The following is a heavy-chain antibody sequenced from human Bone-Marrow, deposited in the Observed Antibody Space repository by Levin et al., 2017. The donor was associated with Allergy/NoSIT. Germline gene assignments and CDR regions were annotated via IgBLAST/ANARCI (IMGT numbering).Heavy chain of an antibody. CDR1: GFNFRAYR. CDR3: ARVRTGGFWSGYPDF. Sequence: PGESLKISCAASGFNFRAYRMSWVRQAPGKGLEWVADIKQDGTERIYVASVKGRFTISRDNARDSLHLDMNDLKAEDTALYYCARVRTGGFWSGYPDFWGPGTPVTVSS. J-gene: IGHJ4*02. CDR2: IKQDGTER. V-gene: IGHV3-7*03. D-gene: IGHD3-3*01.